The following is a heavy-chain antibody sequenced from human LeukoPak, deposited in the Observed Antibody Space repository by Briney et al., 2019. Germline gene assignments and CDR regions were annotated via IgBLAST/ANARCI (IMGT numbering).Heavy chain of an antibody. J-gene: IGHJ4*02. CDR1: GYTFTDYY. Sequence: ASVKVSCTASGYTFTDYYMYWVRQAPGQGLEWKGWINPNSDDTDYAQRFQGRVTMTSDTSISAAYMELSGLRSDETAVYYCARGHETYSSSDYWGQGTLVTASS. V-gene: IGHV1-2*02. CDR3: ARGHETYSSSDY. D-gene: IGHD2-15*01. CDR2: INPNSDDT.